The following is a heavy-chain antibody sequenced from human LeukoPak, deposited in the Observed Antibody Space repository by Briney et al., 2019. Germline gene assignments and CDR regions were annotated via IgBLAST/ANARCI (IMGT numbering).Heavy chain of an antibody. V-gene: IGHV3-30*18. CDR2: ISYDGSNK. D-gene: IGHD4-17*01. Sequence: GRSLRLSCAASGFTFSSFAMHWVRQAPGKGLEWVAVISYDGSNKYYADSVKGRFTISRDNSKNTLYLQMNSLRAEDTAVYYCAKGPLTVTFYFDYWGQGTLVTVSS. CDR1: GFTFSSFA. CDR3: AKGPLTVTFYFDY. J-gene: IGHJ4*02.